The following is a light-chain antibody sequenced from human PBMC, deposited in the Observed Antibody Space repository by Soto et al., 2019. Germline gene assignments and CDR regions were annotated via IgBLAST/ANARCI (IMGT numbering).Light chain of an antibody. Sequence: DIQMTQSPSSVSASVGDRVTITCRASQAIDSWLAWYQQKPGEAPKLLIFTGSLLHSGVPPRFSGSGSGTDFTLPISSLQPEDFATYYCQQTLSFPQTFGQGTKV. CDR3: QQTLSFPQT. V-gene: IGKV1-12*01. J-gene: IGKJ1*01. CDR2: TGS. CDR1: QAIDSW.